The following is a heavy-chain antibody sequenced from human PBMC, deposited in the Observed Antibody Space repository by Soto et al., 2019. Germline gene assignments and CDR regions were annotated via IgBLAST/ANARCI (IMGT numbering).Heavy chain of an antibody. CDR1: GFTFSSYG. CDR3: AREPTDFWGASPARYYFDY. D-gene: IGHD3-3*01. CDR2: IRYDGSNK. V-gene: IGHV3-33*01. J-gene: IGHJ4*02. Sequence: PGGSLRLSCAASGFTFSSYGMHWVRQAPGKGLEWVAVIRYDGSNKYYADSVKGRFTISRDNSKNTLYLQLNSLRAEDTAVYYCAREPTDFWGASPARYYFDYWGQGTLVTVSS.